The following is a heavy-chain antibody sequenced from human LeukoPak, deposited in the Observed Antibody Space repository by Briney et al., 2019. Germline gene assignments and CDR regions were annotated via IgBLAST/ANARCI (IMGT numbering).Heavy chain of an antibody. V-gene: IGHV1-3*01. CDR1: GYTFTSYA. D-gene: IGHD3-10*01. CDR3: ARDLFGVVRGVILPFGY. CDR2: INAGNGNT. J-gene: IGHJ4*02. Sequence: VASVKVSCKASGYTFTSYAMHWVRQAPGQRLEWMGWINAGNGNTKYTQKFQGRVTITMDTSASTAYMELSSLRSEDTAVYYCARDLFGVVRGVILPFGYWGQGTLVSVSS.